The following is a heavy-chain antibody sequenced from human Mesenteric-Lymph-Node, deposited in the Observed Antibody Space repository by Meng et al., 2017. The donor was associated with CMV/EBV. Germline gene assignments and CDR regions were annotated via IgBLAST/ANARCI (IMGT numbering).Heavy chain of an antibody. Sequence: GESLKISCAASGFTFSSYAMSWVRQAPGKGLEWVSAISGSGGSTYYADSVKGRFTISRDNSKNTLYLQMNSLGAEDTAVFYCGSRDCSDGVCSSFYDYWGQGTLVTVSS. CDR2: ISGSGGST. V-gene: IGHV3-23*01. CDR3: GSRDCSDGVCSSFYDY. J-gene: IGHJ4*02. CDR1: GFTFSSYA. D-gene: IGHD2-8*01.